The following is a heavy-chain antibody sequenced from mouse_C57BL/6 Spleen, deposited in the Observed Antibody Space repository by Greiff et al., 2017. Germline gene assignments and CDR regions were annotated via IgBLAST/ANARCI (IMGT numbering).Heavy chain of an antibody. CDR1: GYTFTDYE. D-gene: IGHD1-1*01. CDR2: IDPETGGT. V-gene: IGHV1-15*01. CDR3: TREITTEPYYFDY. Sequence: QVQLKQSGAELVRPGASVTLSCKASGYTFTDYEMHWVKQTPVHGLEWIGAIDPETGGTAYNQKFKGKAILTADKSSSTAYMELRSLTSEDSAVYYCTREITTEPYYFDYWGQGTTLTVSS. J-gene: IGHJ2*01.